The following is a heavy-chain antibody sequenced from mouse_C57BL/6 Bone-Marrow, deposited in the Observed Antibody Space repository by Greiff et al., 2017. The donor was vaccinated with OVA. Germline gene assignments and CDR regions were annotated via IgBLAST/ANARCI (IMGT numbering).Heavy chain of an antibody. D-gene: IGHD1-1*01. CDR1: GFTFSSYG. CDR3: ARLTTVVARAY. CDR2: ISSGGSYT. V-gene: IGHV5-6*01. J-gene: IGHJ3*01. Sequence: EVQGVESGGDLVKPGGSLKLSCAASGFTFSSYGMSWVRQTPDKRLEWVATISSGGSYTYYPDSVKGRFTISRDNAKNTLYLQMSSLKSEDTAMYYCARLTTVVARAYWGQGTLVTVSA.